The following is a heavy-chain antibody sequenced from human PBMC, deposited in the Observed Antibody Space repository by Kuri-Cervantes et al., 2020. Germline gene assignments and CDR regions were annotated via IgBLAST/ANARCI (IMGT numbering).Heavy chain of an antibody. CDR3: AKLFYCSGGSCYSGATEIPDY. D-gene: IGHD2-15*01. CDR1: GFTFSSYA. Sequence: GESLKISCAASGFTFSSYAMHWVRQAPGKGLEWVAVISYDGSNKYYADSVKGRFTISRDSAKNSLYLQMNSLRAEDTAVYYCAKLFYCSGGSCYSGATEIPDYWGQGTLVTVSS. CDR2: ISYDGSNK. V-gene: IGHV3-30-3*01. J-gene: IGHJ4*02.